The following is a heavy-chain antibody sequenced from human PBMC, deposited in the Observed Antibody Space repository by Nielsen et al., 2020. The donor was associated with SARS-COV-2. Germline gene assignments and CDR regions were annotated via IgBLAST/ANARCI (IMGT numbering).Heavy chain of an antibody. V-gene: IGHV3-48*01. Sequence: GGSLRLSCAASGFTFSSYAMHWVRQAPGKGLEWVSYISSSSSTIYYADSVKGRFTISRDNAKNSLYLQMNSLRAEDTAAYYCAKDQDYYDLSAPGDVWGQGTTVTVSS. CDR1: GFTFSSYA. J-gene: IGHJ6*02. D-gene: IGHD3-22*01. CDR2: ISSSSSTI. CDR3: AKDQDYYDLSAPGDV.